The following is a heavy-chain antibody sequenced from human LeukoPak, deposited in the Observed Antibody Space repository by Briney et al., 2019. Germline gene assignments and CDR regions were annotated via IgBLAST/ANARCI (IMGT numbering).Heavy chain of an antibody. CDR1: GFTFSSYD. CDR3: ASATPGSHFDY. Sequence: GGSLRLSCAASGFTFSSYDMHWVRQATGKGLEWVSAIGTAGDTYYPGSVKSRFTISRDNSKNTLYLQMNSLRAEDTAVYYCASATPGSHFDYWGQGTLVTVSS. CDR2: IGTAGDT. J-gene: IGHJ4*02. D-gene: IGHD1-14*01. V-gene: IGHV3-13*01.